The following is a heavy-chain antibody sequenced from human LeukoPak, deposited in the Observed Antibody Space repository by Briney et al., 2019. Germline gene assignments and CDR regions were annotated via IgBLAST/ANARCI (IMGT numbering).Heavy chain of an antibody. Sequence: GGSLRLSCAASGFTFSSYAMSWVRQAPGKGLEWVSAISGSGVATYYADSVKGRYTISRDNSKNTLYLQMNSLRAGDTAVYYCAKGNYDFWSGYPGLSYFDYWGQGTLVTVSS. V-gene: IGHV3-23*01. CDR2: ISGSGVAT. CDR3: AKGNYDFWSGYPGLSYFDY. CDR1: GFTFSSYA. J-gene: IGHJ4*02. D-gene: IGHD3-3*01.